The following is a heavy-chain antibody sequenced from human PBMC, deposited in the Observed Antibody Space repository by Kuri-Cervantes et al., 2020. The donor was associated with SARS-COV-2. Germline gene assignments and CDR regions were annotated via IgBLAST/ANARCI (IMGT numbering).Heavy chain of an antibody. V-gene: IGHV4-34*01. CDR3: AGSSKYYYYMDV. CDR1: GGSFSGYY. CDR2: INHSGST. D-gene: IGHD2-2*01. Sequence: SETLSLTCAVYGGSFSGYYWIWIRQPPGKGLEWIGEINHSGSTNYNPSLKSRVTISVDTSKNQFSLKLSSVTAADTAVYYCAGSSKYYYYMDVWGKGTTVTVSS. J-gene: IGHJ6*03.